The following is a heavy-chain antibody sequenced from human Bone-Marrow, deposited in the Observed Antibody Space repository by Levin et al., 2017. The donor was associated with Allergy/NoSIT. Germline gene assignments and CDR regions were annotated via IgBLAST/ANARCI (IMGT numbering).Heavy chain of an antibody. CDR2: ISTSGSVR. D-gene: IGHD3-10*01. CDR1: GFIFSDYY. V-gene: IGHV3-11*01. CDR3: ARSSAGRAFDS. J-gene: IGHJ3*02. Sequence: SCGASGFIFSDYYMAWIRQAPGKGLEWISYISTSGSVRNYADSVKGRFSISRDNAKNSLWLQMSSLRADDTAVYYCARSSAGRAFDSWGQGTIVTVAS.